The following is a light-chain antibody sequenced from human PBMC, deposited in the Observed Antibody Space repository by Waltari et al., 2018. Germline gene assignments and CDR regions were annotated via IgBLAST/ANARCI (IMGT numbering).Light chain of an antibody. CDR2: SNN. CDR1: SSHIGSNP. CDR3: AAWDDSLNGVV. Sequence: QSVLTQPPSASGTPGQRVTISCSGSSSHIGSNPVKWYQQLPGTAPKLLLYSNNQRPSGVPDRFSCSKSGTSASLAISVLQSEDEADYYCAAWDDSLNGVVFGGGTKLTVL. J-gene: IGLJ2*01. V-gene: IGLV1-44*01.